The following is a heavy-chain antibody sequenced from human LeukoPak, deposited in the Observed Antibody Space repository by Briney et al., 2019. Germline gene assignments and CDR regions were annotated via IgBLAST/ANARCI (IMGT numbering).Heavy chain of an antibody. CDR3: AGGGTAYYYFDY. D-gene: IGHD2-21*01. CDR2: ISSSSSYI. Sequence: PGGSLRLSCAASGFTFSSYSMNWVRQAPGKGLEWVSSISSSSSYIYYVDSVKGRFTISRDNAKNSLYLQMNSLRAEDTAVYYCAGGGTAYYYFDYWGQGTLVTVSS. J-gene: IGHJ4*02. CDR1: GFTFSSYS. V-gene: IGHV3-21*01.